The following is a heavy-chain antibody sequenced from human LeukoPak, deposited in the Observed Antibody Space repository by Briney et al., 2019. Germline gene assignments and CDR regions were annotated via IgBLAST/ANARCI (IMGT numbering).Heavy chain of an antibody. CDR2: ISYRGST. CDR3: ARLTYDERGSDLFDY. D-gene: IGHD5-12*01. J-gene: IGHJ4*02. Sequence: SETLSLTCTVSGASVSTSPYYWSWIRQPPGKGLEYNGYISYRGSTDYNPSLNSRVTISVDTSENQFSLRLNYVTAADTAVYYCARLTYDERGSDLFDYWGQGTLVTVSS. CDR1: GASVSTSPYY. V-gene: IGHV4-61*01.